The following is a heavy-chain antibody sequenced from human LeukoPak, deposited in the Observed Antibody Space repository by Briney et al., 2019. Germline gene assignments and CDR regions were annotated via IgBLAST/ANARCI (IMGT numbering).Heavy chain of an antibody. Sequence: GGSLRLPCAASGFTVSSNYMSWVRQAPGKGLEWVSVIYSGGSTYYADSVKGRFTISRGNSKNTLYLQMNSLRAEDTAVYYCARAWWFGEDAFDIWGQGTMVTVSS. J-gene: IGHJ3*02. CDR2: IYSGGST. V-gene: IGHV3-53*01. CDR3: ARAWWFGEDAFDI. CDR1: GFTVSSNY. D-gene: IGHD3-10*01.